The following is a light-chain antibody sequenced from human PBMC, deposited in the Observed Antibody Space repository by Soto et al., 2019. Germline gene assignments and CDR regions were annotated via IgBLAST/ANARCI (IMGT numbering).Light chain of an antibody. CDR3: SSYTRSSTPYV. V-gene: IGLV2-14*01. CDR1: SSDVGGYNY. Sequence: QSVLTQPASVSGSPGQSITISCTGTSSDVGGYNYVSWYQQHPGKAPKLMIYEVSNRPSGVSNRFSGSKSGNTASLTISGIQAEEDADYYCSSYTRSSTPYVFGTGTKVTVL. CDR2: EVS. J-gene: IGLJ1*01.